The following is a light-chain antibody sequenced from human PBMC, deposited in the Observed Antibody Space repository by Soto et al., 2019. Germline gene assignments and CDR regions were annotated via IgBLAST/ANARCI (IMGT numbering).Light chain of an antibody. CDR3: QTCGSGRVV. Sequence: QSVLTQSPSASASPGASVKLTCTLSSGHNNYAIAWQQQQPEKGPRYLMKVNSDGGHSKGDGIPDRFSGSSSWAERYLTISSLQSEDEADYYCQTCGSGRVVFGGGTKLTVL. V-gene: IGLV4-69*01. CDR1: SGHNNYA. J-gene: IGLJ3*02. CDR2: VNSDGGH.